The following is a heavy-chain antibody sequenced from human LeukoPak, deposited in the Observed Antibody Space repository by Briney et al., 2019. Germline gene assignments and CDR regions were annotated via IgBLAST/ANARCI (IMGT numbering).Heavy chain of an antibody. CDR3: ARDRRLGEPDY. V-gene: IGHV4-38-2*02. CDR2: IYHSGST. CDR1: GYSISSGYY. J-gene: IGHJ4*02. Sequence: SETLSLTCTVSGYSISSGYYWGWIRQPPGKGLEWIGSIYHSGSTYYNPSLKSRVTISVDTSKNQFSLKLSSVTAADTAVYYCARDRRLGEPDYWGQGTLVTVSS. D-gene: IGHD3-16*01.